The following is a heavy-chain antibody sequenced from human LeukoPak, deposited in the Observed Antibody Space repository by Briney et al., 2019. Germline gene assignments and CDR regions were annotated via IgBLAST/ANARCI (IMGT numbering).Heavy chain of an antibody. Sequence: ASVKVSCKASGYTFTSYYMHWVRQAPGQGLEWMGIINPSGGSTSYAQKFQGRVTMTRDTSTSTVYMELSSLRSEDTAVYYCAREGDDYGHYRYIDYWGQGTLVTVSS. CDR2: INPSGGST. CDR1: GYTFTSYY. V-gene: IGHV1-46*01. CDR3: AREGDDYGHYRYIDY. D-gene: IGHD4-17*01. J-gene: IGHJ4*02.